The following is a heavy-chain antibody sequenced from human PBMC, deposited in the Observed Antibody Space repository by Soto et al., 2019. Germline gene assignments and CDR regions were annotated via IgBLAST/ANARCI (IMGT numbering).Heavy chain of an antibody. CDR3: ARDRGRGGFVFDP. Sequence: QVQLQESGPGLVKPSQTLSLTCTVSGGSISSGDYYWSWIRQPPGKGMEWIGYIYYSGSTYYNPSHKSRVTISVDPSKNHFSLKLSSVTAADTAVYYCARDRGRGGFVFDPWGQGTLVTVSS. J-gene: IGHJ5*02. CDR2: IYYSGST. CDR1: GGSISSGDYY. D-gene: IGHD3-10*01. V-gene: IGHV4-30-4*01.